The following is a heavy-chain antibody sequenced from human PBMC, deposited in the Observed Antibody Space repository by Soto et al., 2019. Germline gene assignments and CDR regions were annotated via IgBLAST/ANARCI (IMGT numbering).Heavy chain of an antibody. D-gene: IGHD6-13*01. CDR3: ARSSGSSWMFYWFDP. J-gene: IGHJ5*02. CDR1: GYTFTSYA. Sequence: QVQLVQSGAGVKKPGASVKVSCKASGYTFTSYAISWVRQAPGHGLEWMGWISAYNGNTNYAQKLQGRVTMTTDTSTSTAYMELRSLRSDDTAVYYCARSSGSSWMFYWFDPWGQGTLVTVSS. V-gene: IGHV1-18*01. CDR2: ISAYNGNT.